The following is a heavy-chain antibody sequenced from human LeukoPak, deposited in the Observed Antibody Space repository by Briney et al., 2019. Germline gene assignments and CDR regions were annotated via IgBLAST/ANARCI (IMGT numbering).Heavy chain of an antibody. D-gene: IGHD3-9*01. CDR2: IRSKAYGGTT. J-gene: IGHJ4*02. Sequence: GGSLRLSCTASGFTFGDYAMSWFRQAPGKGLEWVGFIRSKAYGGTTEYAASVKGRFTISRDDSKSIAYLQMNSLKTEDTAVYYCTRGQRNDILTGYSHYWGQGTLVTVSS. CDR1: GFTFGDYA. V-gene: IGHV3-49*03. CDR3: TRGQRNDILTGYSHY.